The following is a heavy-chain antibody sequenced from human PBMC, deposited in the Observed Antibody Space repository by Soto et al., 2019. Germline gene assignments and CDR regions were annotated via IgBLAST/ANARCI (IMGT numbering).Heavy chain of an antibody. V-gene: IGHV3-30*18. J-gene: IGHJ4*02. CDR2: ISYDGSNK. CDR1: GFTFSSYG. CDR3: AKDPDYGDYGYFDY. D-gene: IGHD4-17*01. Sequence: QVQLVESGGGVVQPGRSLRLSCAASGFTFSSYGMHWVRQAPGKGLEWVAVISYDGSNKYYADSVKGRFTISRDNSKNTLYLQMNSLRAEDTAVYYCAKDPDYGDYGYFDYWGQGTLVSVSS.